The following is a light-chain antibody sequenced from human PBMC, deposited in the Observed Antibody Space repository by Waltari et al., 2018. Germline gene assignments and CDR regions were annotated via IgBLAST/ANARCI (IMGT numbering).Light chain of an antibody. Sequence: QSVLPQPPSMSAAPGQKVTIPCPGGSSNFGAGYDVHWYQQFPGTAPKLLIFGNTNRPAGVPGRFSGSRSGTSASLAIAGLQSEDEAVYYCQSFDSSLSASVFGGGTKLTVL. V-gene: IGLV1-40*01. CDR3: QSFDSSLSASV. J-gene: IGLJ3*02. CDR1: SSNFGAGYD. CDR2: GNT.